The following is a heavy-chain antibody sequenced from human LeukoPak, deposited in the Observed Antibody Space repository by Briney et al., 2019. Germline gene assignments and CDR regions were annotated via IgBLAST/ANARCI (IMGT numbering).Heavy chain of an antibody. Sequence: KPSETLSLTCTVSGDSISSGDYYWSWIRQPAGKGLEWIGRISSSGSTNYNPSLKSRVTISVDTSKNQFSLKLSSVTAADTAVYYCARHYQWLRLSWFDPWGQGTLVTVSS. J-gene: IGHJ5*02. CDR3: ARHYQWLRLSWFDP. CDR2: ISSSGST. CDR1: GDSISSGDYY. D-gene: IGHD5-12*01. V-gene: IGHV4-61*02.